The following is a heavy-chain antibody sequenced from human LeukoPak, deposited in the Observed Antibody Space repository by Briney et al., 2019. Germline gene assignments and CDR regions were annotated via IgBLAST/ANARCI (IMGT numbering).Heavy chain of an antibody. V-gene: IGHV3-53*01. CDR3: ARLPGGRQLN. CDR1: GFTVSSTY. J-gene: IGHJ4*02. Sequence: PGGSLRLSCAASGFTVSSTYMSWVRQAPGKGLEWVSVIYSGGDTYYADSVKGRFTISRDISKNTLFLQMNSLRAEDTAVYYCARLPGGRQLNWRQGTLVTVSS. D-gene: IGHD1-1*01. CDR2: IYSGGDT.